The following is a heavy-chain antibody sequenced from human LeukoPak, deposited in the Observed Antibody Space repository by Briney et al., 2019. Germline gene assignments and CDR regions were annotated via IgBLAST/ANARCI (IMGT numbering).Heavy chain of an antibody. CDR2: ISNSGGSK. Sequence: GSLTLSCAPSGYTFSGYAMSWVRQAPGKGLEWVSTISNSGGSKDYADSVKGRFTISRDNSKNTLYLQMNSLRAEDTAVYYCAKDRWGLPRGGDYFDYWGQGTLVTVSS. CDR3: AKDRWGLPRGGDYFDY. D-gene: IGHD1-26*01. V-gene: IGHV3-23*01. CDR1: GYTFSGYA. J-gene: IGHJ4*02.